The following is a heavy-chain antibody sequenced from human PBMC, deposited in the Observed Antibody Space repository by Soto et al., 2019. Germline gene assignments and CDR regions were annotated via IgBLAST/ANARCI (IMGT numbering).Heavy chain of an antibody. CDR1: GYTFTSYG. CDR2: ISAHNGNT. CDR3: ARGRDGDY. J-gene: IGHJ4*02. D-gene: IGHD6-6*01. Sequence: QVHLVQSGAEVKKPGASVKVSCKGSGYTFTSYGITWVRQAPGQGLEWMGWISAHNGNTDYAQRLQGRVTVTRDTSSSTAYMELRSLRSDDTAGYYCARGRDGDYGGQGALVTVSS. V-gene: IGHV1-18*01.